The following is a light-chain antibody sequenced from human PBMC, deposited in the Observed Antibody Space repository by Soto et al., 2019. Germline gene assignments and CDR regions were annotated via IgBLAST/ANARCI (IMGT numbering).Light chain of an antibody. CDR1: SSNIGAGYD. CDR2: GNN. CDR3: QSYDSSWVV. Sequence: QSVPTQPPSVSGAPGQRVTISCTGSSSNIGAGYDVHWYQQLPGTAPKLLMFGNNNRPSGVPDRFSGSKSGTSASLAITGLQAEDEADYYCQSYDSSWVVFGGGTKLTVL. V-gene: IGLV1-40*01. J-gene: IGLJ2*01.